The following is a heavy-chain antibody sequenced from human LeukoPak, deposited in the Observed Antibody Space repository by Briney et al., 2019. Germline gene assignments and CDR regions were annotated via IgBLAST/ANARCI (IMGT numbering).Heavy chain of an antibody. V-gene: IGHV3-23*01. CDR1: GFTFSSYA. D-gene: IGHD2-15*01. Sequence: GGSLRLSCAVSGFTFSSYAMSWVRQAPGKGLEWVSAISGSGGSTYYADSVKGRFTISRDNSKNTLYLQMNSLRVEDTAVHYCALRYCSGGSCQDYWGQGTLVTVSS. J-gene: IGHJ4*02. CDR3: ALRYCSGGSCQDY. CDR2: ISGSGGST.